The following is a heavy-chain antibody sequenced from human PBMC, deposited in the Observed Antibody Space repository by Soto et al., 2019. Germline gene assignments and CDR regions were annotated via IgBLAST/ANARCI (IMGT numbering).Heavy chain of an antibody. CDR1: GGSFSSGSYY. D-gene: IGHD6-19*01. V-gene: IGHV4-61*01. CDR3: ARDPGYSSGWYDHSYYFDY. CDR2: IYYSGST. J-gene: IGHJ4*02. Sequence: SETLSLTCTVSGGSFSSGSYYWSWIRQPPGKGLEWIGYIYYSGSTNYNPSLKSRSTISVDTSKNQFSLKLSSVTAADTAVYYCARDPGYSSGWYDHSYYFDYWGQGTLVTVSS.